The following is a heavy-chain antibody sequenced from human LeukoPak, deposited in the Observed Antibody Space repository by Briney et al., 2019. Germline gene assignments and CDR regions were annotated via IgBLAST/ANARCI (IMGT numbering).Heavy chain of an antibody. V-gene: IGHV4-38-2*02. CDR2: IYHSGST. CDR3: ARVGYSTDY. CDR1: SYSISSGYY. J-gene: IGHJ4*02. Sequence: SGTLSLTCIVSSYSISSGYYWGWIQQPPGKGLEWIGSIYHSGSTYYNPSLKSRVTISVDTSKNQFSLKLSSVTAADTAVYYCARVGYSTDYWGQGTLVTVSS. D-gene: IGHD2-2*03.